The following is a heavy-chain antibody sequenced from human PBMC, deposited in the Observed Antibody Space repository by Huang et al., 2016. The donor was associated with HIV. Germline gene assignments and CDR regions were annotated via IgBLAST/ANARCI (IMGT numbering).Heavy chain of an antibody. Sequence: QVQLQESGPGLVKPSETLSLTCTVSGGSISTHYWSWIRQPPGKGLEWIGSIDYSRRSNHSPSLKSRVTILLDTSKNQFTLMVNSVTAADTAMYYCARDHHDFWRGYRRMYFFDHWGQGTLVTVSS. CDR3: ARDHHDFWRGYRRMYFFDH. CDR2: IDYSRRS. J-gene: IGHJ4*02. V-gene: IGHV4-59*11. D-gene: IGHD3-3*01. CDR1: GGSISTHY.